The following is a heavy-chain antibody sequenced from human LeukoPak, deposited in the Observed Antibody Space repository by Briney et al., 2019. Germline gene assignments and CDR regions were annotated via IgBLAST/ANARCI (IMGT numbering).Heavy chain of an antibody. Sequence: GASVKVSCKASGYTFTNYDINWVRQATGQGLEWMGWMNPNSGNTGYAQKFQGRVTITRDTSIGTAYMELSSLRSDDTAVYYCARRSDYYDRSAYYYWGQGTLVSVSS. CDR3: ARRSDYYDRSAYYY. CDR2: MNPNSGNT. V-gene: IGHV1-8*03. CDR1: GYTFTNYD. J-gene: IGHJ4*02. D-gene: IGHD3-22*01.